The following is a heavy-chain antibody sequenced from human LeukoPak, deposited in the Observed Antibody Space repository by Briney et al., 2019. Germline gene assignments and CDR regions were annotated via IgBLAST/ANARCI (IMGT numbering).Heavy chain of an antibody. CDR1: GFTVSSNY. Sequence: EGSLRLSCAASGFTVSSNYMSWVRQAPGKGLEWVSVIYGGSSTYYADSVKGRFTISRDNSKNTLYLQMNSLRAEDTAVYYCARESSGSYFLYWGQGTLVTVSS. D-gene: IGHD1-26*01. CDR2: IYGGSST. J-gene: IGHJ4*02. V-gene: IGHV3-66*01. CDR3: ARESSGSYFLY.